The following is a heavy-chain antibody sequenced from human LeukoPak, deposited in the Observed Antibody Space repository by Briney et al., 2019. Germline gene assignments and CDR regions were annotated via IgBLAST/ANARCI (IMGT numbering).Heavy chain of an antibody. Sequence: GGSLRLSCAASGFTFSSCAMSGVRQAPGKGLEWVSTISGSGGSTYYADSVKGRFTLSRDNSKNTLSLQMNSLRAEDSAVYYCATSRWDYGDYVFDYWGQGTLVTVSS. CDR3: ATSRWDYGDYVFDY. CDR1: GFTFSSCA. D-gene: IGHD4-17*01. CDR2: ISGSGGST. V-gene: IGHV3-23*01. J-gene: IGHJ4*02.